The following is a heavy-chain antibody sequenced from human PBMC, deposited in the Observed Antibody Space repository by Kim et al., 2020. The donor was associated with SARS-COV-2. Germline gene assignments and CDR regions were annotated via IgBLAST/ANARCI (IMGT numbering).Heavy chain of an antibody. Sequence: GGSLRLSCAASGFTFSSYWMSWVRQAPGKGLEWVANIKQDGSEKYYVDSVKGRFTISRDNAKNSLYLQMNSLRAEDTAVYYCARDCHYDYDSSGYYWCYWRQGTLVTVPS. D-gene: IGHD3-22*01. J-gene: IGHJ4*02. CDR3: ARDCHYDYDSSGYYWCY. CDR1: GFTFSSYW. V-gene: IGHV3-7*01. CDR2: IKQDGSEK.